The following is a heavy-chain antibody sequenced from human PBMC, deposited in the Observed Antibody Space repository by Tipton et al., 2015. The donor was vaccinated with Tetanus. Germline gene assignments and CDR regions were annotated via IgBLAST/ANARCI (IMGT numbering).Heavy chain of an antibody. V-gene: IGHV3-23*01. Sequence: SLRLSCAASGFAFSAYAMTWVRQAPGKGLEWVSLISGSGDTTYYPDSVKGRFTISRDSSKNTLHLQMSSLRADDTAVYYCGARPAGGIAAPFDYWGQGTLVTVPS. CDR2: ISGSGDTT. D-gene: IGHD2-15*01. CDR1: GFAFSAYA. J-gene: IGHJ4*02. CDR3: GARPAGGIAAPFDY.